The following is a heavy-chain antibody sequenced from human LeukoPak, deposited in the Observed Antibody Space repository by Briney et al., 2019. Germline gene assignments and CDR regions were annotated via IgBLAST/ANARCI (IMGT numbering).Heavy chain of an antibody. CDR3: AGVNLYYNYMDV. V-gene: IGHV1-18*01. CDR1: GYTFTRYG. J-gene: IGHJ6*03. CDR2: IRVDNGDT. D-gene: IGHD1-14*01. Sequence: GASVKVSCKASGYTFTRYGISWVRQAPGQGLEWMGWIRVDNGDTDNAQKFQGRVTITTDTSPTTMYMELRSLRSDDTAVYYCAGVNLYYNYMDVWGKGTTVTVSS.